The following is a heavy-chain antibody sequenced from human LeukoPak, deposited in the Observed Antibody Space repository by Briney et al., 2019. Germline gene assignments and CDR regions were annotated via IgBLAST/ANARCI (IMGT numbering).Heavy chain of an antibody. CDR3: AREPRIAAAGPNWFDP. D-gene: IGHD6-13*01. CDR1: GGSISSYY. Sequence: SETLSLTCTVSGGSISSYYWSWIRQPPGKGLEWIGYIYYSGSTNYNPSLKSRVTISVDTSKNQFSLKLSSVTAADTAVYYCAREPRIAAAGPNWFDPWGQGTLVTVSS. V-gene: IGHV4-59*12. J-gene: IGHJ5*02. CDR2: IYYSGST.